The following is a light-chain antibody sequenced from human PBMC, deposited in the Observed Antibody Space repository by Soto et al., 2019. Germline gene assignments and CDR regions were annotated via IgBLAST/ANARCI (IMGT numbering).Light chain of an antibody. CDR1: NIGSKS. V-gene: IGLV3-21*04. CDR3: QVWDSSSDRGV. Sequence: SYELTQPPSVSVAPGKTARITCGGNNIGSKSVHWYQQKPGQAPVLVIYYDSDRPSGIPERFSGSNSGNTATLTISRVEAGDEADYYCQVWDSSSDRGVFGGGTQAHRP. J-gene: IGLJ2*01. CDR2: YDS.